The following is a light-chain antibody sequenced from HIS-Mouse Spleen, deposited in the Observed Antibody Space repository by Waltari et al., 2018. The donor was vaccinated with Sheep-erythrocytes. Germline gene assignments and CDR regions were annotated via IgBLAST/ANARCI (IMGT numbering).Light chain of an antibody. Sequence: SSELTQPPSVSVSPGQTASITCSGDKLGDKYACWYQQKPGQSPVLVIYQDTQRPSGIPERFPGSNSGNTATLTISGTQAMDEADYYCQAWDSSIVVFGGGTKLTVL. V-gene: IGLV3-1*01. CDR2: QDT. CDR3: QAWDSSIVV. CDR1: KLGDKY. J-gene: IGLJ2*01.